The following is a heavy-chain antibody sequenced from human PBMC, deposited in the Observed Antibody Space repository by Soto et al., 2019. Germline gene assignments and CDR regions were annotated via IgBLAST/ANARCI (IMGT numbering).Heavy chain of an antibody. CDR3: ARGASPITIFGVVILFDY. Sequence: GGSLRLSCAASGFTFSSYSMNWVRQAPGKGLEWVSSISSSSSYIYYADSVKGRFTISRDNAKNSLYLQMNSLRAEDTAVYYCARGASPITIFGVVILFDYWGQGTLVTVSS. J-gene: IGHJ4*02. D-gene: IGHD3-3*01. CDR1: GFTFSSYS. CDR2: ISSSSSYI. V-gene: IGHV3-21*01.